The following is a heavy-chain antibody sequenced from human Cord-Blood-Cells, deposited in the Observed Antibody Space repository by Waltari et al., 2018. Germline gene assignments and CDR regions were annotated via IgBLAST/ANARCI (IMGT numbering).Heavy chain of an antibody. V-gene: IGHV3-30-3*01. CDR2: ISYDGSNK. J-gene: IGHJ6*02. CDR1: GFTFSSYA. Sequence: QVQLVESGGGVVQPGRSLRLSCAASGFTFSSYAMHWVRQAPGKGLDGVAVISYDGSNKYYADSVKGRFTISRDNSKNTLYLQMNSLRAEDTAVYYCARDSRSGGMDVWGQGTTVTVSS. CDR3: ARDSRSGGMDV.